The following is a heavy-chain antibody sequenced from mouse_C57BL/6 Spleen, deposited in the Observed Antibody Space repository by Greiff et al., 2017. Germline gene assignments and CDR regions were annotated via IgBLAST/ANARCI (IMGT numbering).Heavy chain of an antibody. CDR1: GYSITSGYY. Sequence: EVKLEESGPGLVKPSQSLSLTCSVTGYSITSGYYWNWIRQFPGNKLEWMGYISYDGSNNYNPSLKNRISITRDTSKNQFFLKLNSVTTEDTATYYCARGVLMDYWGQGTSVTVSS. V-gene: IGHV3-6*01. J-gene: IGHJ4*01. CDR3: ARGVLMDY. CDR2: ISYDGSN.